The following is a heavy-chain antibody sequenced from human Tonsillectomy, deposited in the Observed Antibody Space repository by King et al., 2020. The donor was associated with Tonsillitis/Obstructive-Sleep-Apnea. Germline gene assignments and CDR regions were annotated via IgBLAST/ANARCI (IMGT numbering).Heavy chain of an antibody. CDR1: GASFSGYY. V-gene: IGHV4-34*01. CDR2: IDHSGST. J-gene: IGHJ3*02. CDR3: ARASGAFDI. Sequence: VQLQQWGAGLLKPSETLSLTCAVYGASFSGYYWSWIRQPPGKGLEWIGEIDHSGSTNYNPSLKSRVIVSVDTSKKLFSLKLSSVTAADTAVYYCARASGAFDIWGQGTMVTVSS. D-gene: IGHD3-10*01.